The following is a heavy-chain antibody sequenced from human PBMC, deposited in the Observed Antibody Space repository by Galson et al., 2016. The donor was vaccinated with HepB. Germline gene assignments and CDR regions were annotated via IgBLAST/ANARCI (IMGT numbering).Heavy chain of an antibody. J-gene: IGHJ6*02. CDR1: GFTFRTYT. V-gene: IGHV3-30*04. CDR2: ISSDGNKK. D-gene: IGHD3-9*01. CDR3: TRVIRASDWRHYYYYGMDV. Sequence: SLRLSCAASGFTFRTYTIHWVRQAPGKGLEWVALISSDGNKKYYADSVKGRFTISRDNSKNTLSLQMNSLRAEDTAVYYCTRVIRASDWRHYYYYGMDVWGQGTTVTVSS.